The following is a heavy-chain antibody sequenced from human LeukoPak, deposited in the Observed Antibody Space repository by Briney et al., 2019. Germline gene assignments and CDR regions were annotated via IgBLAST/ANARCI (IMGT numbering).Heavy chain of an antibody. V-gene: IGHV3-30-3*01. Sequence: GRSLRLSCVASGFSLSNFQMYWVRQAPGKGLEWVSIISLDGSTEFYADSVKGRFTISRDTASNTMHLEMNNLRIEDTAVYYCMRDYMGWFDPWGQGSLVTVSS. D-gene: IGHD3-10*01. CDR1: GFSLSNFQ. CDR2: ISLDGSTE. J-gene: IGHJ5*02. CDR3: MRDYMGWFDP.